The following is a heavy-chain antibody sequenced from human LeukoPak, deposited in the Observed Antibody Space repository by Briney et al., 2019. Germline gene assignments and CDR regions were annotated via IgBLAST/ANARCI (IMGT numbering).Heavy chain of an antibody. D-gene: IGHD4-11*01. V-gene: IGHV4-59*08. J-gene: IGHJ4*02. Sequence: SETLSLTCSVSGGSISSYYWSWIRQPPGKGLEWIGYIYYGGSTNYNPSLKSRVTISVDTSKNQFSLKLSSVTAADTAVYYCARHAPMTTYDYWGQGTLVTVSS. CDR3: ARHAPMTTYDY. CDR1: GGSISSYY. CDR2: IYYGGST.